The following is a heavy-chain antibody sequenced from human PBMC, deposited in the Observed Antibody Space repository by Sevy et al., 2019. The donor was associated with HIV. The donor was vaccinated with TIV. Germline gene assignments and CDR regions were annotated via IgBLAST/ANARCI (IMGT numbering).Heavy chain of an antibody. CDR2: IFWDDEK. Sequence: SGPTLVNPAQTLTLTCSFSGLSLNTSGVGVGWIRLPPGKALEWLALIFWDDEKRYSPPLKNRLTITKDTSKNQVVLTMTNMDPVDTATYYCARFLKGDYTNYFDSWDQGSLVTVSS. D-gene: IGHD4-4*01. V-gene: IGHV2-5*02. CDR3: ARFLKGDYTNYFDS. J-gene: IGHJ4*02. CDR1: GLSLNTSGVG.